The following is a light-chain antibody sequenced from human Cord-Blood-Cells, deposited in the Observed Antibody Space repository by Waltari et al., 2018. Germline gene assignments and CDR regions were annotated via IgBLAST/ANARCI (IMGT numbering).Light chain of an antibody. J-gene: IGLJ1*01. CDR1: SSDVGGYNY. V-gene: IGLV2-14*03. CDR3: SSYTSSNPYV. Sequence: QSALTQPASVSGSPGQSITISCTGTSSDVGGYNYVSWYQQHPGKAPKLMIYDVINRPSGFCNRFAGSRSGNTASLTISGLQAEDEADYYCSSYTSSNPYVFGTGTKVTVL. CDR2: DVI.